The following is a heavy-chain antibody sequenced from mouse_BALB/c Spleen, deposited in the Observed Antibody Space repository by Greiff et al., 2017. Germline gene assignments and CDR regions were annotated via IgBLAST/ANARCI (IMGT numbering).Heavy chain of an antibody. J-gene: IGHJ3*01. Sequence: EVQLQQSGTVLARPGASVKMSCKASGYSFTSYWMHWVKQRPGQGLEWIGAIYPGNSDTSYNQKFKGKAKLTAVTSASTAYMELSSLTNEDSAVYYCTRSLGDYDEWFAYWGQGTLVTVSA. CDR3: TRSLGDYDEWFAY. CDR1: GYSFTSYW. D-gene: IGHD2-4*01. V-gene: IGHV1-5*01. CDR2: IYPGNSDT.